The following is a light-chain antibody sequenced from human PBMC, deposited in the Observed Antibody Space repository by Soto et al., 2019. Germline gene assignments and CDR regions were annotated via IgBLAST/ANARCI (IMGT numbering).Light chain of an antibody. CDR2: DVN. CDR1: GSDVGGYNY. Sequence: QSALTQPPSASGSPGQSVTISCTGTGSDVGGYNYVSWYQQHPGKAPKLIIYDVNKRPSGVPDRFSGSKSGNTASLTVSGLQAEDEADYYCGSFADSNNLLFGGGTKLTVL. V-gene: IGLV2-8*01. J-gene: IGLJ2*01. CDR3: GSFADSNNLL.